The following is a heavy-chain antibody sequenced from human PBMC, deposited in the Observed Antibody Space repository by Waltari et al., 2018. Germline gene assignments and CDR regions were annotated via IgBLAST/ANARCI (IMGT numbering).Heavy chain of an antibody. CDR1: GYTFSDYY. CDR3: ARDLFPNFWSGYGFDI. Sequence: QVHLVQSGAEVKKPGASVRGSCKTSGYTFSDYYIYWVRQAPGQGLGWMGWINPKSGATNPAQKFQGRVTWTRDTSTSTVYMELRGLTSDDTAIFYCARDLFPNFWSGYGFDIWGQGTKVTVSS. J-gene: IGHJ3*02. CDR2: INPKSGAT. V-gene: IGHV1-2*02. D-gene: IGHD3-3*01.